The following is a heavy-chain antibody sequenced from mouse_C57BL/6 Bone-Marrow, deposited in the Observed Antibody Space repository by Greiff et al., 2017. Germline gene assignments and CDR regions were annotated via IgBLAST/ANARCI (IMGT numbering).Heavy chain of an antibody. V-gene: IGHV1-66*01. CDR1: GYSFTSYY. Sequence: VQLQQSGPELVKPGASVKISCKASGYSFTSYYIHWVKQRPGQGLAWIGWIYPGSGNTKYNEKFKGKATLTADTSSSTAYMQLSSLTSEDSAVYYCARSEGWGYFDYWGQGTTLTVSS. CDR2: IYPGSGNT. J-gene: IGHJ2*01. D-gene: IGHD3-3*01. CDR3: ARSEGWGYFDY.